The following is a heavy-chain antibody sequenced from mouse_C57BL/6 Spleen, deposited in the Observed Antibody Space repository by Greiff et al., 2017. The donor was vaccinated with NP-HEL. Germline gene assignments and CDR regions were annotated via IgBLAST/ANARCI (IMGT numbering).Heavy chain of an antibody. CDR2: INPGSGGT. Sequence: QVQLQQSGAELVRPGTSVKVSCKASGYAFTNYLIEWVKQRPGQGLEWIGVINPGSGGTNYNEKFKGKATLTADESSSTAYMQLSSLTSEESAVYFCARDYYDAMDYWGQGTSVTVSS. CDR1: GYAFTNYL. D-gene: IGHD2-1*01. V-gene: IGHV1-54*01. CDR3: ARDYYDAMDY. J-gene: IGHJ4*01.